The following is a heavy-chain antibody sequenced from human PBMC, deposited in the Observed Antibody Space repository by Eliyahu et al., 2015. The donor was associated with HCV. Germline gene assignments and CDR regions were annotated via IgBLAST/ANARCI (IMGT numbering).Heavy chain of an antibody. CDR3: TKGAGDYDILSGYYFDY. CDR1: GFTFSSYS. D-gene: IGHD3-9*01. V-gene: IGHV3-21*01. Sequence: EVQLVESGGGLVKPGGSLKLSCEASGFTFSSYSMNWVRQVPGKGLEWVSSISSSSSYMYYADSVRGRFTISRDNAKNSLFLQMNSLRAEDTAMYYCTKGAGDYDILSGYYFDYWGQGTLLTVSS. J-gene: IGHJ4*02. CDR2: ISSSSSYM.